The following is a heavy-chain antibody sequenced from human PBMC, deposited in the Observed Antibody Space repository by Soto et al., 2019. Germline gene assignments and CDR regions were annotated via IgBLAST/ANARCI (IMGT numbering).Heavy chain of an antibody. CDR2: INPSGGST. CDR1: GYTFTSYY. V-gene: IGHV1-46*03. CDR3: ARHTVTTKRTYHYFDY. Sequence: ASVKVSCKASGYTFTSYYMHWVRQAPGQGLEWMGIINPSGGSTSYAQKFQGRVTMTRDTSTSTVYMELSSLRSEDTAVYYCARHTVTTKRTYHYFDYWGQGTLVTVSS. D-gene: IGHD4-17*01. J-gene: IGHJ4*02.